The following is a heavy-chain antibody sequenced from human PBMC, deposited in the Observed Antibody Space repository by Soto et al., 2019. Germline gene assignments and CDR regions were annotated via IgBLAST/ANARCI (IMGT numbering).Heavy chain of an antibody. J-gene: IGHJ4*02. CDR2: IGGSGGST. V-gene: IGHV3-23*01. Sequence: LRLSCGASGFTFSSYAMSWVRQAPGKGLEWVSAIGGSGGSTYYADSVKGRFTISSDNSKNTLYLQMNSLRAEDTAVYYCAKDLHNWNLYYFDYWGQGTLVTVSS. CDR3: AKDLHNWNLYYFDY. D-gene: IGHD1-20*01. CDR1: GFTFSSYA.